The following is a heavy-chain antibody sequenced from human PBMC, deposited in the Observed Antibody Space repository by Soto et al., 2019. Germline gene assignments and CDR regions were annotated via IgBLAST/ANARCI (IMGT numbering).Heavy chain of an antibody. CDR3: ARIMITFGGVIDIYILDY. D-gene: IGHD3-16*02. Sequence: SETLSLTCTVSGGSISSSSYYWGWIRQPPGKGLEWIGSIYYSGSTYYNPSLKSRVTISVDTSKNQFSLKLSSVTAADTAVYYCARIMITFGGVIDIYILDYWGQGTLVTVSS. V-gene: IGHV4-39*01. J-gene: IGHJ4*02. CDR2: IYYSGST. CDR1: GGSISSSSYY.